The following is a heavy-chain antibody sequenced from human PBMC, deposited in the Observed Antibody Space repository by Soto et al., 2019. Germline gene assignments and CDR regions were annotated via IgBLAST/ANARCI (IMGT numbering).Heavy chain of an antibody. J-gene: IGHJ6*03. D-gene: IGHD5-18*01. V-gene: IGHV4-34*01. CDR1: CGSFSGYY. CDR2: INHSGST. Sequence: PSETLSLTCAVYCGSFSGYYWSWIRQPPGKGLEWIGEINHSGSTNYNPSLKSRVTISVDTSKNQFALKLSSVTAADSAVYYCARGVYSYGSYYDYVDVWGKGTTVTVSS. CDR3: ARGVYSYGSYYDYVDV.